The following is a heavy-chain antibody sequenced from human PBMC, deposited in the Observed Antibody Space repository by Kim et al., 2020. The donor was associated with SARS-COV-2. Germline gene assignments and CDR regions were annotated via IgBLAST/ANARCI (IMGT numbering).Heavy chain of an antibody. V-gene: IGHV3-33*08. CDR1: GFTFSSYG. CDR3: ARDEPITMVRGVKSKFDY. Sequence: GGSLRLSCAASGFTFSSYGMHWVRQAPGKGLEWVAVIWYDGSNKYYADSVKGRFTISRDNSKNTLYLQMNSLRAEDTAVYYCARDEPITMVRGVKSKFDYWGQGTLVTVSS. D-gene: IGHD3-10*01. CDR2: IWYDGSNK. J-gene: IGHJ4*02.